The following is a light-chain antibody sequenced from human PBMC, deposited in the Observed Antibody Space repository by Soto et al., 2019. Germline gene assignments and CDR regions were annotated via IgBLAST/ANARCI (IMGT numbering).Light chain of an antibody. CDR2: GSS. CDR1: ENVSNNY. J-gene: IGKJ2*01. Sequence: EVGLTQSPGTLSLSPGERATLSCMASENVSNNYLAWYQQKPGQAPRLPIFGSSDRAAGIPDRFSGSGSGTYFTLPISRLEPEDFSVYYCQQYGSSPPYTFGQGTRLEIK. V-gene: IGKV3-20*01. CDR3: QQYGSSPPYT.